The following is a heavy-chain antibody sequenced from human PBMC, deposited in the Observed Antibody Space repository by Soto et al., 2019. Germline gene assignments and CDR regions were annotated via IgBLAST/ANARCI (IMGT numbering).Heavy chain of an antibody. V-gene: IGHV4-61*01. J-gene: IGHJ4*02. Sequence: KASETLSLTCTVSGGSVSSGSYYWSWIRQPPGKGLEWIGYIYYSGSTNYNPSLKSRVTISVDTAKNQFSLKLSSVTAADTAVYYCARDRWQQLADYWGQGTLVTVSS. CDR2: IYYSGST. CDR1: GGSVSSGSYY. D-gene: IGHD6-13*01. CDR3: ARDRWQQLADY.